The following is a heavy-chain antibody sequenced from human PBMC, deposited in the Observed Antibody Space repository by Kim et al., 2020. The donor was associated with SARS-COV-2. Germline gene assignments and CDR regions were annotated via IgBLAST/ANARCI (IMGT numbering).Heavy chain of an antibody. CDR2: ISYDGSNK. V-gene: IGHV3-30-3*01. CDR3: ARGGPRSSSWYGNWFDP. D-gene: IGHD6-13*01. Sequence: GGSLRLSCAASGFTFSSYAMHWVRQAPGKGLEWVAVISYDGSNKYYADSVKGRFTISRDNSKNTLYLQMNSLRAEDTAVYYCARGGPRSSSWYGNWFDPWGQGTLVTVSS. CDR1: GFTFSSYA. J-gene: IGHJ5*02.